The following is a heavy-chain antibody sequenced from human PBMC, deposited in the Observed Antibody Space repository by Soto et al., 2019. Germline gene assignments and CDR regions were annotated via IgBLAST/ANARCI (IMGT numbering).Heavy chain of an antibody. CDR3: ARGSTIVRGAPSWFDA. V-gene: IGHV1-69*02. J-gene: IGHJ5*02. CDR2: IIPIAAIA. Sequence: QVQLVQSGAEVKKPESSVKVSCKASGGTFSRYTINWVRQAPGQGLEWMGRIIPIAAIANYTQKFNGRVTITVDKSSTTAYMELSSLRSDDTAVYYCARGSTIVRGAPSWFDAWGQGTLVTVSS. CDR1: GGTFSRYT. D-gene: IGHD3-10*01.